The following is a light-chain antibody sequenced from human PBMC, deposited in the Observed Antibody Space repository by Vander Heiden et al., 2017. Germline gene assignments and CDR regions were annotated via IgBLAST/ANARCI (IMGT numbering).Light chain of an antibody. V-gene: IGLV1-40*01. J-gene: IGLJ1*01. CDR3: QSYDSSLSGYV. CDR2: GNS. Sequence: QSVRTQPPYVSGAPGRRVTISCTGSSSNIGAGYDVHWYQQLPGTAPKLLIYGNSTRPSGVPYRFSGSKSGTSASLSITGLQAEDEADYYCQSYDSSLSGYVFGTGTKVTVL. CDR1: SSNIGAGYD.